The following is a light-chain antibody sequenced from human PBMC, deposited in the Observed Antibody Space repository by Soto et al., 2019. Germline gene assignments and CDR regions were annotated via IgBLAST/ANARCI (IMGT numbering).Light chain of an antibody. J-gene: IGKJ5*01. Sequence: DIQMTQSPSSLSASVGDRVTITCRASQTISNYLNWYQQQPGKAPKLLIYAASSLQSGVPSRFSGSGSGTDFTLTISGLQSEDSAVYFCQQYNNWPFSLGQGTRLEIK. V-gene: IGKV1-39*01. CDR3: QQYNNWPFS. CDR1: QTISNY. CDR2: AAS.